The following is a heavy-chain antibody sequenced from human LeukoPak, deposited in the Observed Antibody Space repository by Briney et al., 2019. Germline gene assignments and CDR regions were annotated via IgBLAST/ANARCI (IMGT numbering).Heavy chain of an antibody. CDR1: GYTFTGYY. J-gene: IGHJ4*02. CDR2: INPNSGGT. Sequence: ASVKVSCKASGYTFTGYYMHWARQAPGQGLEWMGWINPNSGGTNYAQKFQGRVTMTRDTSISTAYMELSRLRSDDTAVYYCASVYSYGYSPRDYWGQGTLVTVSS. CDR3: ASVYSYGYSPRDY. V-gene: IGHV1-2*02. D-gene: IGHD5-18*01.